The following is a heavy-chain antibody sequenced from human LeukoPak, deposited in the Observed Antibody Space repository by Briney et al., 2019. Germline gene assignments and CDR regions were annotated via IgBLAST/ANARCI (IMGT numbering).Heavy chain of an antibody. CDR2: ISGSGGST. Sequence: GGSLRLSCAASGFTFSSYAMSWVRQAPGKGLEWVSAISGSGGSTYYADSVKGRFTIPRDNSKNTLYLQMNSLRAEDTAVYYCAGLLLWFGEYYFDYWGQGTLVTVSS. CDR3: AGLLLWFGEYYFDY. V-gene: IGHV3-23*01. CDR1: GFTFSSYA. D-gene: IGHD3-10*01. J-gene: IGHJ4*02.